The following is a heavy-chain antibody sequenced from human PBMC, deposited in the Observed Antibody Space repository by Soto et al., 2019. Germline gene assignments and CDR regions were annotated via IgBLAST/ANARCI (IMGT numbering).Heavy chain of an antibody. CDR3: ARSVTP. Sequence: QVQLQESGPGLVKPSQTLSLTCSVSGGSIRSGGYYWSWIRQHPRQVLEWIGYIYYSGSTYYNPSLKSRVTIAVDTSKNQFSLKLSSVTAWDTAVYYCARSVTPWGQGALVTVSS. V-gene: IGHV4-31*03. J-gene: IGHJ5*02. CDR1: GGSIRSGGYY. CDR2: IYYSGST. D-gene: IGHD3-10*01.